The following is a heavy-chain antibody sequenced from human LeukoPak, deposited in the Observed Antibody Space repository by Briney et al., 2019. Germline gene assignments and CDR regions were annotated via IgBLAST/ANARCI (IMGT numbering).Heavy chain of an antibody. D-gene: IGHD3-22*01. CDR2: INPNSGGT. CDR1: GYTFTGYY. V-gene: IGHV1-2*02. CDR3: ARGDYYDSSGYSHTDY. J-gene: IGHJ4*02. Sequence: ASVKVSCKASGYTFTGYYMHWVRQAPGQGLEWMGWINPNSGGTNYAQKFQGRVTMTRDTSISTAYMELSRLRSEDTAVYYCARGDYYDSSGYSHTDYWGQGTLVTVSS.